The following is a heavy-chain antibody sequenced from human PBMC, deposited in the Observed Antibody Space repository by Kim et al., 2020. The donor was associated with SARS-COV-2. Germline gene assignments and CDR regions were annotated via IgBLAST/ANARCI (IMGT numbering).Heavy chain of an antibody. D-gene: IGHD6-13*01. V-gene: IGHV4-39*01. J-gene: IGHJ6*02. CDR3: ARRSSSSWPNYYYYGMDV. Sequence: KSRVTISVDTSKNQFSLKLSSVTAADTAVYYCARRSSSSWPNYYYYGMDVWGQGTTVTVSS.